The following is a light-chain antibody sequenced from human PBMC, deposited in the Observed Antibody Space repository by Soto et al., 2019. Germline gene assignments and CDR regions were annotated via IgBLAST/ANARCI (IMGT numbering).Light chain of an antibody. V-gene: IGKV3-20*01. CDR2: GAS. CDR3: QQYCSSPT. CDR1: QSVSSSY. Sequence: EIVLTQSPGTLSLSPGERATLSFRASQSVSSSYLAWYQQKPGQAPRLLIYGASSRATGIPDTFSGRGSGTGFTLSISRLEPEDWPEDYCQQYCSSPTFGQGTKVESK. J-gene: IGKJ1*01.